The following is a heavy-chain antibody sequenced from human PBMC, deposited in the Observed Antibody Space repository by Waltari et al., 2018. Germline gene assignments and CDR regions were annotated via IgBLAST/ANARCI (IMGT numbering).Heavy chain of an antibody. CDR1: GGSFSGYY. CDR2: INHGGST. J-gene: IGHJ4*02. Sequence: QVQLQQWGAGLLKPSETLSLTCAVYGGSFSGYYWSWIRQPPGKGLEWIGEINHGGSTNYNPSLKSRVTISVDTSKNQFSLKLSSVTAADTAVYYCARGRIAAPVDYWGQGTLVTVSS. CDR3: ARGRIAAPVDY. D-gene: IGHD6-13*01. V-gene: IGHV4-34*01.